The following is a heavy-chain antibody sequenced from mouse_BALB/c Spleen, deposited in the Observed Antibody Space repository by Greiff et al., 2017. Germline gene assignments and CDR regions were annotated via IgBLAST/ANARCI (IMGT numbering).Heavy chain of an antibody. CDR1: GYTFTSYW. V-gene: IGHV1-5*01. D-gene: IGHD2-4*01. CDR3: RGYDYDGDAMDY. J-gene: IGHJ4*01. Sequence: EVQLQQSGTVLARPGASVKMSCKASGYTFTSYWMHWVKQRPGQGLEWIGAIYPGNSDTSYNQKFKGKAKLTAVTSTSTAYMELSSLTNEDSAVYYCRGYDYDGDAMDYWGQGTSVTVSS. CDR2: IYPGNSDT.